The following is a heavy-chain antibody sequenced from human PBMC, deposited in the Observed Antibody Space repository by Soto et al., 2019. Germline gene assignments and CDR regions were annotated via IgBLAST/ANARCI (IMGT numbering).Heavy chain of an antibody. CDR3: ARGPF. D-gene: IGHD3-3*02. J-gene: IGHJ4*02. CDR1: GFTFGNQW. Sequence: EVQLVESGGGVVQPGGSLRLSCAVSGFTFGNQWMSWVRQAPGKGLEWVANINQDGSAKSHVDSVEGRFTISRDNAKNSLYLQMISLRVEDTAVYYCARGPFWGQGTVVTVSS. CDR2: INQDGSAK. V-gene: IGHV3-7*01.